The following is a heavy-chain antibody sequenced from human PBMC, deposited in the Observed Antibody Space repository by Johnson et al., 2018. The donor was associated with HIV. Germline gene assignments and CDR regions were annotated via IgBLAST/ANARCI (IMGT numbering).Heavy chain of an antibody. V-gene: IGHV3-30*03. CDR1: GFSFSSYG. D-gene: IGHD6-6*01. CDR3: ARGGIAARIDAFDI. CDR2: ISYDGSNK. Sequence: QVQLVESGGGLVQPGGSLRLSCAASGFSFSSYGMHWVRQAPGKGLEWVAGISYDGSNKYYEDSVKGRFTISRDNSKNTLYLQMNTLRTEDTAFYYCARGGIAARIDAFDIWDQGTMVTVSS. J-gene: IGHJ3*02.